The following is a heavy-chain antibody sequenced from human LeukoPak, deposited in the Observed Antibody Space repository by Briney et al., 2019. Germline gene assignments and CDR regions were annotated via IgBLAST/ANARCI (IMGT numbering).Heavy chain of an antibody. CDR2: INHIGST. Sequence: PSETLSLTCAVYGGSFSGYYWSWIRQPPGKGLEWVWEINHIGSTKYNTYLKSRVTISVDASKNQFPLKLSSVTAAETAVYYCARGRSYDYVWGSYGVSAPYYYGMDVGGKGTTVTVSS. CDR3: ARGRSYDYVWGSYGVSAPYYYGMDV. D-gene: IGHD3-16*01. J-gene: IGHJ6*04. V-gene: IGHV4-34*01. CDR1: GGSFSGYY.